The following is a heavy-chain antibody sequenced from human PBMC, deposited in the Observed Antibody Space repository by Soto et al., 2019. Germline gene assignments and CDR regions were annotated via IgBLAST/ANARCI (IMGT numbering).Heavy chain of an antibody. Sequence: GESLKISCKGSGYSFTSYWIGWVRQMPGKGLEWMGIIYPGDSDTRYSPSFQGQVTISADKSISTAYLQWSSLKASDTAMYYCARRLYDYGGPLTYGMDVWGQGTTVTVSS. CDR1: GYSFTSYW. CDR2: IYPGDSDT. V-gene: IGHV5-51*01. J-gene: IGHJ6*02. CDR3: ARRLYDYGGPLTYGMDV. D-gene: IGHD4-17*01.